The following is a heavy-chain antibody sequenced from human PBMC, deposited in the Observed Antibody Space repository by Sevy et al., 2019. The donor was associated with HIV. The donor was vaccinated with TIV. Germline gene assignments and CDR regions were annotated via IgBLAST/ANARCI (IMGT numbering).Heavy chain of an antibody. Sequence: SETLSLTCAVSGYSISSGYYWGWIRQPPGKGLEWIGSIYHSGSTYYNPSLKSRVTISVDTSKNQFSLKLSSVTAADTAVYYCARDWLPVDIVATINPYDAFDIWGQGTMVTVSS. CDR1: GYSISSGYY. J-gene: IGHJ3*02. CDR3: ARDWLPVDIVATINPYDAFDI. V-gene: IGHV4-38-2*02. CDR2: IYHSGST. D-gene: IGHD5-12*01.